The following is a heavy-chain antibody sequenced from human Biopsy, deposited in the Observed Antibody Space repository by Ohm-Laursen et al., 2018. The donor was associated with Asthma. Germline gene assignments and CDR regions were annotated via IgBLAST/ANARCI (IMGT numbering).Heavy chain of an antibody. CDR2: ISSGGRTI. CDR1: GFSFSDYY. D-gene: IGHD1-14*01. J-gene: IGHJ6*02. Sequence: SLRLSCAASGFSFSDYYMSWIRQAPGKGLEWISYISSGGRTIYYADSVKGRFTISRDNAQNLLYLQMSSLRTEDTAVYYCARDNHDYYYYGMDLWGQGTSVTVSS. V-gene: IGHV3-11*01. CDR3: ARDNHDYYYYGMDL.